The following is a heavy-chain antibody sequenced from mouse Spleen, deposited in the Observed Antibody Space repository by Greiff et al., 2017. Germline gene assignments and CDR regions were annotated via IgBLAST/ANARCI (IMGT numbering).Heavy chain of an antibody. CDR3: AILWLRLYAMDY. CDR1: GFTFSDYG. J-gene: IGHJ4*01. Sequence: EVHLVESGGGLVKPGGSLKLSCAASGFTFSDYGMHWVRQAPEKGLEWVAYISSGSSTIYYADTVKGRFTISRDNAKNTLFLQMTSLRSEDTAMYYCAILWLRLYAMDYWGQGTSVTVSS. V-gene: IGHV5-17*01. CDR2: ISSGSSTI. D-gene: IGHD2-2*01.